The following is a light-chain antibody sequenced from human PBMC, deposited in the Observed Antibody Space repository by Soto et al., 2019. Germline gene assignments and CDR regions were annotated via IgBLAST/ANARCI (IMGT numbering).Light chain of an antibody. CDR1: QTISSW. V-gene: IGKV1-5*03. J-gene: IGKJ1*01. CDR2: KAS. CDR3: QHYNSYSEA. Sequence: DIQMTQSPSTLSGSVGDRVTITCRASQTISSWLAWYQQKPGKAPKLLIYKASTLKSGVPSRFSGSGSGTEFTLTISSLQPEHFATYYCQHYNSYSEAFRQGTKVEIK.